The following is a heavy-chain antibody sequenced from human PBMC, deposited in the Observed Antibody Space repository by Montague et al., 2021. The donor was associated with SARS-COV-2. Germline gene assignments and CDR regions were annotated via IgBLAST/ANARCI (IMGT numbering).Heavy chain of an antibody. CDR1: GFTFSSYS. Sequence: SLRLSCAASGFTFSSYSMNWVRQAPGKGLEWVSYISTSSSTIYYADSVKGRFTISRDIATNSLFLQMDNLKTGDTAVYYCARGGLAPHSSGGLNQDGFDIWGRGTMVTVS. D-gene: IGHD3/OR15-3a*01. J-gene: IGHJ3*02. CDR3: ARGGLAPHSSGGLNQDGFDI. V-gene: IGHV3-48*01. CDR2: ISTSSSTI.